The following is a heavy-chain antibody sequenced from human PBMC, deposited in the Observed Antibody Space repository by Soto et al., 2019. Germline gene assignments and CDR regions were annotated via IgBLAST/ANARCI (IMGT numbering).Heavy chain of an antibody. V-gene: IGHV5-51*01. D-gene: IGHD3-9*01. CDR1: GYNFNTHW. CDR3: PSRVLHDPLTPTYYIDF. J-gene: IGHJ4*02. Sequence: PGESLKISCKTSGYNFNTHWIVWVRQLPGKGLEWMGIFNPHDSDTMFGPSFEGQVTMSADKSTSTAYLQWSNLRASDTAMYFCPSRVLHDPLTPTYYIDFWGQGTPVTVSS. CDR2: FNPHDSDT.